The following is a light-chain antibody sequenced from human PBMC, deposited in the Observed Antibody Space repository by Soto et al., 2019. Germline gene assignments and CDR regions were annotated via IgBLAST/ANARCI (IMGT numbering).Light chain of an antibody. CDR3: QRLNSYPAYT. CDR1: QGISSY. V-gene: IGKV1-9*01. Sequence: DIQLTQSPSFLSASVGDRVTITCRASQGISSYLAWYQQKPGKAPKLLIYAASSLQSGVPSRFSGSGSGTEFTLTLSSLHPEDFETYNCQRLNSYPAYTFGPGTKVDIK. CDR2: AAS. J-gene: IGKJ3*01.